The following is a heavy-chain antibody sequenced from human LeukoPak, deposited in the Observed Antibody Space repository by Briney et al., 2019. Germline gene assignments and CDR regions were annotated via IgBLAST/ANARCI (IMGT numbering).Heavy chain of an antibody. CDR2: FDPEGGET. D-gene: IGHD6-19*01. Sequence: ASVKVSCKVSGYTLTELSMHWVRQAPGKGLEWMGGFDPEGGETIYAQKFQGRVTMTEDTSTDTAYMELSSLRSEDTAVYYCATGFSGQLLSSFPGYWGQGTLVTVSS. J-gene: IGHJ4*02. CDR1: GYTLTELS. V-gene: IGHV1-24*01. CDR3: ATGFSGQLLSSFPGY.